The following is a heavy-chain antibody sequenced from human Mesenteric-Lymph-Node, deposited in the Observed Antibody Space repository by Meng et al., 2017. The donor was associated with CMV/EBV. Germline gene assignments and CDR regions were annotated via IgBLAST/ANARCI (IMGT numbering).Heavy chain of an antibody. CDR1: GFTCSDYY. CDR2: ISSSGSTI. V-gene: IGHV3-11*04. J-gene: IGHJ4*02. CDR3: ARDFDNSGWYGGLGY. Sequence: SGFTCSDYYMSWIRRAPGKGLEWVSYISSSGSTIYYADSVKGRFTISRNNAKNSLYLQMNSLRAEDTALYYCARDFDNSGWYGGLGYWGQGTLVTVSS. D-gene: IGHD6-19*01.